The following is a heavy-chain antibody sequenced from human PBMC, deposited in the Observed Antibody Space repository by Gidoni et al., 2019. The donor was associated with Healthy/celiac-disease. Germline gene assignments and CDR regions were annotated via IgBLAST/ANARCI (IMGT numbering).Heavy chain of an antibody. V-gene: IGHV4-34*01. D-gene: IGHD3-16*02. J-gene: IGHJ5*02. Sequence: QVQLQQWGAGLWKPSETLSLTCAVHGGSFSGYYWSWIRQHPGKGLEWIGEIKHSGSTNYNPSLKSRVTISVDTSKNQFSLKLSSVTAADTAVYYCARGRGMITFGVVIVPNWFDPWGQGTLVTVSS. CDR1: GGSFSGYY. CDR3: ARGRGMITFGVVIVPNWFDP. CDR2: IKHSGST.